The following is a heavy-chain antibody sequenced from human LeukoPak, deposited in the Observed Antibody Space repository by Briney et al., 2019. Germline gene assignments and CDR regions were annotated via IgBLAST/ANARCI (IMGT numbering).Heavy chain of an antibody. CDR1: GGSFSGYY. J-gene: IGHJ6*02. CDR3: ARLVALPRYCSSTSCYGWYYYGMDV. V-gene: IGHV4-34*01. CDR2: INHSGST. D-gene: IGHD2-2*01. Sequence: SETLSLTCAVYGGSFSGYYWSWIRQPPGKGLEWIGEINHSGSTNYNPSLKSRVTISVDTSTDQFSLKLSSVTAADTAVYYCARLVALPRYCSSTSCYGWYYYGMDVWGQGTTVTVSS.